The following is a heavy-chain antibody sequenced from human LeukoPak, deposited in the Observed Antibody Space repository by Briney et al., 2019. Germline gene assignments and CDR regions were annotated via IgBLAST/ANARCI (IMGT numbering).Heavy chain of an antibody. CDR1: GFTVSSSY. CDR3: ARMSPMNAFEI. Sequence: PGGSLRLSCAASGFTVSSSYMRWVRQAPGKGLEWVSVIHSAGSTYYADSVKGRFTISRDNSKNALYVQMNSLRAEDTAVYYCARMSPMNAFEIWGQGTMVTVSS. CDR2: IHSAGST. J-gene: IGHJ3*02. V-gene: IGHV3-53*01.